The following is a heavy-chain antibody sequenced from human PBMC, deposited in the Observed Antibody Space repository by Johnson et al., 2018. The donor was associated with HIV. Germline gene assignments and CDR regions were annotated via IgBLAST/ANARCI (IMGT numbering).Heavy chain of an antibody. CDR1: GFTFSSYA. J-gene: IGHJ3*02. D-gene: IGHD6-6*01. CDR3: ARGGRKQLACDAFDI. CDR2: ISYDGSNK. V-gene: IGHV3-30*04. Sequence: QVQLVESGGDMVRPGGSLRLSCVASGFTFSSYAMHWVRQAPGKGLEWVAVISYDGSNKYYAYSVKGRFTISRDNSKNTLYLQMNSLRAEDTALDYCARGGRKQLACDAFDIWGQGTMVTVSS.